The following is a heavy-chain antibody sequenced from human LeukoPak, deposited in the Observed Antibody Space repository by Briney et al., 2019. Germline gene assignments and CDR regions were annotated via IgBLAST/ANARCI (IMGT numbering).Heavy chain of an antibody. CDR1: GGSFSAYY. Sequence: SQTLSLTCAVYGGSFSAYYWSWIRQSPGKGLEWIGEINHSGSTNYNPSLKSRVTISVDTSKNQFSLKLSSVTAADTAVYYCARDQGSSSAFDYWGQGTLVTVSS. CDR3: ARDQGSSSAFDY. J-gene: IGHJ4*02. CDR2: INHSGST. V-gene: IGHV4-34*01. D-gene: IGHD6-6*01.